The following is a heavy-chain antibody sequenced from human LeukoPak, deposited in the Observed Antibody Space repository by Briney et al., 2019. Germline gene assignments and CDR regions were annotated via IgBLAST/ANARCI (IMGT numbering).Heavy chain of an antibody. D-gene: IGHD3-22*01. V-gene: IGHV4-34*01. CDR1: GGSFSGYY. Sequence: PSETLSLTCAVSGGSFSGYYWSWIRQPPGKGLEWIGEINHSGSTNYNPSLKSRVTISVDTSKNQFSLKLSSVTAADTAVYYCARGGYYDSSGYYYVRAYYYYYMDVWGKGTTVTVSS. J-gene: IGHJ6*03. CDR2: INHSGST. CDR3: ARGGYYDSSGYYYVRAYYYYYMDV.